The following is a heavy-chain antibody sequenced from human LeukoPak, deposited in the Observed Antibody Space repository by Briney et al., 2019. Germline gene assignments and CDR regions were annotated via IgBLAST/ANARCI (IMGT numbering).Heavy chain of an antibody. CDR1: GGSFSGYY. Sequence: PSETLSLTCAVYGGSFSGYYWSWIRQPPGKGLEWIGEINHSGSTNYNPSLKSRVTISVDTSKNQFSLKLSSVTAADTAVYYCARNELRFLEWLLYAPYNRFDPWGQGTLVTVSS. J-gene: IGHJ5*02. V-gene: IGHV4-34*01. CDR2: INHSGST. D-gene: IGHD3-3*01. CDR3: ARNELRFLEWLLYAPYNRFDP.